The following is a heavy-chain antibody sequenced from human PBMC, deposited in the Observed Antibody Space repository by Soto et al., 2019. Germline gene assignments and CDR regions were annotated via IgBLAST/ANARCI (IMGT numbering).Heavy chain of an antibody. V-gene: IGHV4-34*01. CDR1: GGSFSGYY. J-gene: IGHJ4*02. Sequence: ETLSLTCAVYGGSFSGYYWSWIRQPPGKGLEWIGEINHSGSTNYNPSLKSRVTISVDTSKNQFSLKLSSVTAADTAVYYCARCSSGWYPHYWGQGTLVTSPQ. CDR3: ARCSSGWYPHY. CDR2: INHSGST. D-gene: IGHD6-19*01.